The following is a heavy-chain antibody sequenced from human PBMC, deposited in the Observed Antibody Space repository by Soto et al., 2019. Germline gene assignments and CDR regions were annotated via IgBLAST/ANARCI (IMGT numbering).Heavy chain of an antibody. CDR1: GDSVTSGSYY. D-gene: IGHD7-27*01. J-gene: IGHJ6*02. CDR3: AREWGLLPYYVMNV. V-gene: IGHV4-61*03. Sequence: PSETLSLTCIVSGDSVTSGSYYWTWLRPPPGKGLEWIGYISYTGRTKYNPSLQSRVTISVYTSKNDFSLNLSSVTAADTAGYCCAREWGLLPYYVMNVWGHGTAVTVSS. CDR2: ISYTGRT.